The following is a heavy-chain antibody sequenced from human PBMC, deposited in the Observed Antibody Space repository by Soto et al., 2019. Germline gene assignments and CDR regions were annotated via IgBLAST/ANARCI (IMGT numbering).Heavy chain of an antibody. Sequence: GASVKVSCKASGYTFTSRYMHWVRQAPGQGLEWMGGIIPIFGTANYAQKFQGRVTITADESTSTAYMELSSLRSEDTAVYYCARYDSSGPRFDYWGQGTLVTVSS. D-gene: IGHD3-22*01. CDR2: IIPIFGTA. J-gene: IGHJ4*02. CDR1: GYTFTSRY. CDR3: ARYDSSGPRFDY. V-gene: IGHV1-69*13.